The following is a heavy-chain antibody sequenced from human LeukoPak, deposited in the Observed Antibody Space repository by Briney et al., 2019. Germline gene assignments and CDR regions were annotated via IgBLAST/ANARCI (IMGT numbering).Heavy chain of an antibody. V-gene: IGHV3-66*01. J-gene: IGHJ6*02. CDR1: GFTFSSYS. D-gene: IGHD2-2*01. CDR3: ARDTYRGGTDV. CDR2: IYSGGST. Sequence: GGSLRLSCAASGFTFSSYSMNWVRQAPGKGLEWVSVIYSGGSTYYADSVKGRFTISRDNSKNTLYLQMNSLRAEDTAVYYCARDTYRGGTDVWGQGTTVTVSS.